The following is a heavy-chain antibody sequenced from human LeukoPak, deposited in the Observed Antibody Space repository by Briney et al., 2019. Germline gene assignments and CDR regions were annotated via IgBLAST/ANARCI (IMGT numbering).Heavy chain of an antibody. Sequence: TGGSLRLSCAASGFTFSSYAMSWVRQAPGKGLQWVSGINTSGGRTYYADSVKGRFTISRDSSNSTLYLQMNSLRAEDTAVYYCAKASNDGGTFDYWGQGALVTVPS. V-gene: IGHV3-23*01. J-gene: IGHJ4*02. CDR1: GFTFSSYA. D-gene: IGHD4-23*01. CDR2: INTSGGRT. CDR3: AKASNDGGTFDY.